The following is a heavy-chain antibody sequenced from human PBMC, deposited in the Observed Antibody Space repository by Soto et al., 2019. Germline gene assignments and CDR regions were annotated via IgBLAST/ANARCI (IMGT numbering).Heavy chain of an antibody. J-gene: IGHJ4*01. CDR1: GFTFSSHA. V-gene: IGHV3-23*01. CDR3: VKDKAYYHQTSDYFVRDY. Sequence: RVPGTAAGFTFSSHAMSWVSQTRGKGLEWVSAISGSGGSTYYADSVNGRFTIYRDNSKNTLYLQMNSLRAEDTAVYYCVKDKAYYHQTSDYFVRDYCGQGTLVTVS. CDR2: ISGSGGST. D-gene: IGHD3-22*01.